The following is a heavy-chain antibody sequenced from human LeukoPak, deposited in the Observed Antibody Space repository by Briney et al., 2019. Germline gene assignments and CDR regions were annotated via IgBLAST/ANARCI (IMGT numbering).Heavy chain of an antibody. Sequence: SETLSLTCTVSGYSISSGYYWGWIRQPPGKGLEWIGNIYHSGRTYYNSSLKSRVTISVDTSKNQFSLKLSSVTAADTAVYYCARKGRMEIYYYYYYMDVWGKGTTVTISS. V-gene: IGHV4-38-2*02. CDR1: GYSISSGYY. CDR2: IYHSGRT. D-gene: IGHD2-8*01. J-gene: IGHJ6*03. CDR3: ARKGRMEIYYYYYYMDV.